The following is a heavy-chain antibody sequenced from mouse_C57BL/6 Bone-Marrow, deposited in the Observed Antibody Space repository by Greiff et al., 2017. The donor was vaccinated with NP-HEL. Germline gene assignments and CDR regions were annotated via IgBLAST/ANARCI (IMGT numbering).Heavy chain of an antibody. CDR3: AREVNFGFAY. D-gene: IGHD2-13*01. V-gene: IGHV1-4*01. CDR2: INPSSGYT. Sequence: VQRVESGAELARPGASVKMSCKASGYTFTSYTMHWVKQRPGQGLEWIGYINPSSGYTKYNQKFKDKATLTADKSSSTAYMQLSSLTSEDSAVYYCAREVNFGFAYWGQGTLVTVSA. J-gene: IGHJ3*01. CDR1: GYTFTSYT.